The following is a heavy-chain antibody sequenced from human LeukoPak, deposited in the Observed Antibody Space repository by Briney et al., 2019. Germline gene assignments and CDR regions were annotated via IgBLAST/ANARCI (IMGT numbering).Heavy chain of an antibody. D-gene: IGHD1-1*01. Sequence: TSETLSLTCTVSGGSISGSYWSWVRQPAGKGLEWIGRIFLRGSTNYNPSLKSRVTMLVDTSKSQFSLKLSSVTAADTAVYYCARAVWNYLDLWGQGILVTVSS. CDR3: ARAVWNYLDL. V-gene: IGHV4-4*07. CDR2: IFLRGST. CDR1: GGSISGSY. J-gene: IGHJ4*02.